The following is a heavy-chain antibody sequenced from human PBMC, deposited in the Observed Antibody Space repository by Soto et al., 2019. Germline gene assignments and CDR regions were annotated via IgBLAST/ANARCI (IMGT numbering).Heavy chain of an antibody. CDR2: INAGNGNT. CDR1: GYTFTGYY. CDR3: ARGFPLSFDP. D-gene: IGHD3-3*01. V-gene: IGHV1-3*01. Sequence: ASVKVSCKASGYTFTGYYMHWVRQAPGQGLEWMGWINAGNGNTKYSQKFQGRVTITRDTSASTAYMELSSLRSEDTAVYYCARGFPLSFDPWGQGTLVTVSS. J-gene: IGHJ5*02.